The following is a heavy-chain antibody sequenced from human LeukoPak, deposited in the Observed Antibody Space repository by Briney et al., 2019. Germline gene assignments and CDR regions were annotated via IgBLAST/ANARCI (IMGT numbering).Heavy chain of an antibody. CDR2: IYYNGGT. Sequence: SETLSLTCSVSGASITTYYWSWIRQSPAKGLEWIGYIYYNGGTNYNPSLKSRVAISIDASKNQFSLRLTSVTAADTAVYYCARDNPANYFDPWGRGTLVTVSS. V-gene: IGHV4-59*01. CDR1: GASITTYY. D-gene: IGHD4/OR15-4a*01. CDR3: ARDNPANYFDP. J-gene: IGHJ5*02.